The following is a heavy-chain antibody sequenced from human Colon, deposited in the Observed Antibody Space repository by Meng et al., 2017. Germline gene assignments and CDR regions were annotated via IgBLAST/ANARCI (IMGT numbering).Heavy chain of an antibody. V-gene: IGHV1-2*06. CDR3: AREYSYGRYFDY. J-gene: IGHJ4*02. Sequence: ASVKVSCKASGYTFTGYYMHWVRQAPGQGLEWMGRINPNSGGTNYAQKFQGRVTMTRDTSISTAYMELSSLRSDDTAVYYCAREYSYGRYFDYWGQGTLVTVS. D-gene: IGHD5-18*01. CDR2: INPNSGGT. CDR1: GYTFTGYY.